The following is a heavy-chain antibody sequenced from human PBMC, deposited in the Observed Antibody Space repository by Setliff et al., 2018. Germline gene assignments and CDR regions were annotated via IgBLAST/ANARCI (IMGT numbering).Heavy chain of an antibody. CDR2: TIPMFGTT. D-gene: IGHD2-15*01. Sequence: SVKVSCKATGGTFRNYGISWVRQAPGQGREWMGGTIPMFGTTNYAQKFQGRVTVITDESTSTAYMELSSLKSEDTAMYYCAREGVDTRSSTDYRYYMDVWGKGTTVTVSS. CDR3: AREGVDTRSSTDYRYYMDV. J-gene: IGHJ6*03. V-gene: IGHV1-69*05. CDR1: GGTFRNYG.